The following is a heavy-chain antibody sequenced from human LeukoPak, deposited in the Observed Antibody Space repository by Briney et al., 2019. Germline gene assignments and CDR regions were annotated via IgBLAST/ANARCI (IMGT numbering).Heavy chain of an antibody. Sequence: GGSLRLSCAASGFTFSSYAMHWVRQAPGKGLEWVAVISYDGSNKYYADSVKGRFTISRDNSKNTLYLQMNSLRAGDTAVYYCVVSPWPYNERLYYFDYWGQGTLVTVSS. CDR2: ISYDGSNK. D-gene: IGHD1-14*01. V-gene: IGHV3-30-3*01. J-gene: IGHJ4*02. CDR3: VVSPWPYNERLYYFDY. CDR1: GFTFSSYA.